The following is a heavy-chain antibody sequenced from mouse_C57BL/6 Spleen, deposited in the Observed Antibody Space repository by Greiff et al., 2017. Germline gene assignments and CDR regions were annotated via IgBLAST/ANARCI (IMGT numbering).Heavy chain of an antibody. J-gene: IGHJ4*01. Sequence: EVQLVESGGGLVQPGGSLSLSCAASGFTFTDYYMSWVRQPPGKALEWLGFIRNKANGYTTEYSASVKGRLTISRDNSQSILYLQMNALRAEDSATYYCARYEGNYAYAMDYWGQGTSVTVSS. CDR2: IRNKANGYTT. V-gene: IGHV7-3*01. CDR1: GFTFTDYY. D-gene: IGHD2-1*01. CDR3: ARYEGNYAYAMDY.